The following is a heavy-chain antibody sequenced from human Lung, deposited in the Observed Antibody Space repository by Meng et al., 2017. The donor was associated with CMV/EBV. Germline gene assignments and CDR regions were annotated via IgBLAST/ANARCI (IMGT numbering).Heavy chain of an antibody. CDR2: INWNGGST. CDR3: ARGGYSSGWYGNYFDY. V-gene: IGHV3-20*04. J-gene: IGHJ4*02. D-gene: IGHD6-19*01. Sequence: GGSXRLXCAASGFTFDDYGISWVRQAPGKGLEWVSGINWNGGSTGYADSVKGRFTISRDNAKNYLYLQMNSLRAEDTALYYCARGGYSSGWYGNYFDYWGQGTXVTVSS. CDR1: GFTFDDYG.